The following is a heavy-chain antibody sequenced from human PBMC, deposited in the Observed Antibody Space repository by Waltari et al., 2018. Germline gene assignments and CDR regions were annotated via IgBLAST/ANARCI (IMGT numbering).Heavy chain of an antibody. J-gene: IGHJ4*02. CDR2: IRNKTYGGTT. CDR1: GFNFGDHS. CDR3: TRDYDLWSGYPLLDY. Sequence: EVQLVESGGGLVQPGRSLRLSCLTSGFNFGDHSMSWVRQAPGKGLELLGDIRNKTYGGTTEYAASVKGRFTISRDDSKSIAYLQMSSLKIEDTAVYYCTRDYDLWSGYPLLDYWGQGTLVTVSS. D-gene: IGHD3-3*01. V-gene: IGHV3-49*04.